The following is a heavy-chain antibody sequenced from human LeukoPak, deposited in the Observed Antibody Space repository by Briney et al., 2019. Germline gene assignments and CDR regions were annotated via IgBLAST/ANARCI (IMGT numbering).Heavy chain of an antibody. V-gene: IGHV3-30*02. D-gene: IGHD1-26*01. CDR1: GFTFSIYW. CDR2: ILSVGGNK. J-gene: IGHJ4*02. Sequence: GGSLRLSCAASGFTFSIYWMSWVRQAPGQGLEWVGFILSVGGNKYYADSVKGRFTISRDNSKNTLYLQMNSLRAEDTAVYYCANWEHEEWELLSFDYWGQGTLVTVSS. CDR3: ANWEHEEWELLSFDY.